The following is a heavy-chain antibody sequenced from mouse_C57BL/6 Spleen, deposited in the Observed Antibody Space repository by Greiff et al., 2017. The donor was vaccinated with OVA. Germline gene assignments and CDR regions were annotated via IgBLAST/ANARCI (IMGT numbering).Heavy chain of an antibody. D-gene: IGHD1-1*01. V-gene: IGHV10-1*01. Sequence: EVQLVESGGGLVQPKGSLKLSCAASGFSFNTYAMNWVRQAPGKGLEWVARIRSKSNNYATYYADSVKDRFTISRDDSESMLYLQMNNLKTEDTAMYYCVRQTTVVALDYWGQGTTLTVSS. CDR3: VRQTTVVALDY. CDR1: GFSFNTYA. CDR2: IRSKSNNYAT. J-gene: IGHJ2*01.